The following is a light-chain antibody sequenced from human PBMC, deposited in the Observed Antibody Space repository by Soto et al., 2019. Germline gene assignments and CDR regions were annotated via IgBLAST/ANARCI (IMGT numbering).Light chain of an antibody. CDR2: GAS. J-gene: IGKJ1*01. Sequence: EIVLTQSPGTLSLSPGERATLSCRASQSVTSSSLAWYQQKPGQAPRLLVYGASRRATGIPDRFSGSGSGTEFTLTISSLQPDDFATYYCQHWTDYSWTFGQGTKVEVK. CDR1: QSVTSSS. V-gene: IGKV3-20*01. CDR3: QHWTDYSWT.